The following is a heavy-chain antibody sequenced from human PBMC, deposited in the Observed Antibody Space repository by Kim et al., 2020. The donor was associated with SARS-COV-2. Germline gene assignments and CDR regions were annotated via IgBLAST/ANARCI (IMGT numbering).Heavy chain of an antibody. CDR1: GFTFSSYE. Sequence: GGSLRLSCAASGFTFSSYEMNWVRQAPGKGLEWVSYISSSGSTIYYADSVKGRFTISRDNAKNSLYLQMNSLRAEDTAVYYCARGGTMVRGVIIGGANDYWGQGTLVTVSS. J-gene: IGHJ4*02. D-gene: IGHD3-10*01. CDR3: ARGGTMVRGVIIGGANDY. CDR2: ISSSGSTI. V-gene: IGHV3-48*03.